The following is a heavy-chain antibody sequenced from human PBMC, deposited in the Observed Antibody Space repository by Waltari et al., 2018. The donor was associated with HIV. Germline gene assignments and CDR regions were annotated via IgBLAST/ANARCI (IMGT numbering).Heavy chain of an antibody. Sequence: QLQLQQSGPGLVKPSETLSLTCTVSGGSISSSSYYWGWIRQPPGKVLEWIGSIYYSGNNYYYPTLRNRQTISVETSTNEFSLKLTSVTAADTALYCCERHITWFGEGRSDPWGQGTLVTVSS. CDR2: IYYSGNN. CDR3: ERHITWFGEGRSDP. J-gene: IGHJ5*02. D-gene: IGHD3-10*01. CDR1: GGSISSSSYY. V-gene: IGHV4-39*01.